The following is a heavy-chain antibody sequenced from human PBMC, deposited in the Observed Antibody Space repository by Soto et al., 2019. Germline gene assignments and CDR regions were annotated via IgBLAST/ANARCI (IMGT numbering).Heavy chain of an antibody. V-gene: IGHV4-30-4*01. D-gene: IGHD5-12*01. CDR1: GGSISSGDYY. CDR3: AGAGVATFYPGKNWFAP. CDR2: IYYSGST. J-gene: IGHJ5*02. Sequence: PSETLSLTCTVSGGSISSGDYYWSWIRQPPGKGLEWIGYIYYSGSTYYNPSLKSRVTISVDTSKNQFSLNLSSVTAADTAMYYCAGAGVATFYPGKNWFAPGGRGPLATVS.